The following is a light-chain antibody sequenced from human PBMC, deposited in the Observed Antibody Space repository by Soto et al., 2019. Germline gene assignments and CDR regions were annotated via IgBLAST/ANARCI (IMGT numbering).Light chain of an antibody. CDR2: GAS. CDR3: QQYASSPVT. J-gene: IGKJ4*01. V-gene: IGKV3-20*01. Sequence: EIVLTQSPGTLSLSPGERATLSCRASQSVSSNYLAWYQQKPGQAPRLLIYGASSRATGIPDRFSESGSGTDFTTTTGTLQHEDLAVYYCQQYASSPVTFGGGNKVDIK. CDR1: QSVSSNY.